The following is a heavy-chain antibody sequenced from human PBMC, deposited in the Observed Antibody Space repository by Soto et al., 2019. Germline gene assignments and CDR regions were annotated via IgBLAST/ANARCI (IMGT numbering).Heavy chain of an antibody. V-gene: IGHV3-23*01. CDR3: AKERVFGATHYYYYYYMDV. Sequence: GGSLRLSCAASGFTFSSYAMSWVRQAPGKGLEWVSAISGSGGSTYYADSVKGRFTISRDNSKNMLYLQMNSMRDEDTAVYYCAKERVFGATHYYYYYYMDVWGKGTTVTVSS. CDR1: GFTFSSYA. D-gene: IGHD1-26*01. CDR2: ISGSGGST. J-gene: IGHJ6*03.